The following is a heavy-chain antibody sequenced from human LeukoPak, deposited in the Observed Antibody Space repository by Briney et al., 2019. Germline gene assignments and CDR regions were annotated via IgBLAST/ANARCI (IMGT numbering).Heavy chain of an antibody. CDR2: INPNSGGT. V-gene: IGHV1-2*02. CDR1: GYTFTGYY. J-gene: IGHJ6*03. CDR3: ARGYPSSSWFEDYYYMDV. Sequence: ASVKVSCKASGYTFTGYYMHWVRQAPGQGLEWMGWINPNSGGTNYAQKFQGRVTMTTDTSTSTAYMELRSLRSDDTAVYYCARGYPSSSWFEDYYYMDVWGKGTTVTVSS. D-gene: IGHD6-13*01.